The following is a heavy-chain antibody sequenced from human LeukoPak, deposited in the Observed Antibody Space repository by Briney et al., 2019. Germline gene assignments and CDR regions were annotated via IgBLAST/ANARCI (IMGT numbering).Heavy chain of an antibody. J-gene: IGHJ4*02. D-gene: IGHD6-13*01. CDR3: AKAAAGIDY. Sequence: DSVKGRFTISRDNSKNTLYLQMNSLRAEDTAVYYCAKAAAGIDYWGQGTLVTVSS. V-gene: IGHV3-30*02.